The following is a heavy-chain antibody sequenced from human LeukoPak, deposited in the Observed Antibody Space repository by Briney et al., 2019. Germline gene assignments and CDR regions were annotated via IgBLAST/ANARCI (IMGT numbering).Heavy chain of an antibody. V-gene: IGHV1-2*02. CDR2: INPNSGGT. CDR3: AREDRIAAAGLNY. CDR1: GYTFTGCY. J-gene: IGHJ4*02. D-gene: IGHD6-13*01. Sequence: ASVKVSCKASGYTFTGCYMHWVRQAPGQGLEWMGWINPNSGGTNYAQKFQGRVTMTRDTSISTAYMELSRLRSDDTAVYYCAREDRIAAAGLNYWGQGTLVTVSS.